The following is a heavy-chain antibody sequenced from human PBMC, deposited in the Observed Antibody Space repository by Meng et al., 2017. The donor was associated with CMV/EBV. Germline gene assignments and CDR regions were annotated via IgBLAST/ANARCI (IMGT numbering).Heavy chain of an antibody. CDR1: GGSVSSGSYY. V-gene: IGHV4-61*01. CDR2: IYYSGST. Sequence: ETLSLTCTVSGGSVSSGSYYWSWIRQPPGKGLEWIGYIYYSGSTNYNPSLKSRVTISVDTSKNQFSLKLSSVTAADTAVYYCARGHGVGATYYYYYGMDVWGQGTTVTVSS. CDR3: ARGHGVGATYYYYYGMDV. D-gene: IGHD1-26*01. J-gene: IGHJ6*02.